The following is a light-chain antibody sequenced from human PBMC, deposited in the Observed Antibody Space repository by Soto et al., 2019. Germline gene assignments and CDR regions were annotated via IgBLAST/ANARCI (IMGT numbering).Light chain of an antibody. CDR2: GAS. CDR3: QQYNNWPSWT. CDR1: QSVSSN. Sequence: EIVMTQSPATLSVSPGERATLSCRASQSVSSNLAWYQQKPGQAPRLLIYGASTRATGIPARFSGSGSGTEFTLPISSLQSEDIAVYYCQQYNNWPSWTFVQGTKVQ. V-gene: IGKV3-15*01. J-gene: IGKJ1*01.